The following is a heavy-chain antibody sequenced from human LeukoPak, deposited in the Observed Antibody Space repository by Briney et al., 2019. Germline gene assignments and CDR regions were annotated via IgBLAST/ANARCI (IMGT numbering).Heavy chain of an antibody. D-gene: IGHD4-11*01. CDR3: ASVVQYHFDY. Sequence: PGGSLRLSCAASGFTFSSYAMHWVRQAPGKGLEWVAYINQDGSEKSYVDSVKGRFTISRDNAKNSLYLQMNSLRAEDTAVYYCASVVQYHFDYWGQGTLVTVSS. V-gene: IGHV3-7*01. CDR1: GFTFSSYA. CDR2: INQDGSEK. J-gene: IGHJ4*02.